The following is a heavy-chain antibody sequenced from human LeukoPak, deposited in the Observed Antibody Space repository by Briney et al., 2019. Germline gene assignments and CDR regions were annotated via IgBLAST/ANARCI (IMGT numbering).Heavy chain of an antibody. CDR3: ARDLSGSYDY. Sequence: ASVKVSCKASGYTFTGNYIHWVRQAPGQGLEWMGLINPNSGGTNYAQKFQGRVTLTKDTSITTGYMELSNLRSDDTAVYYCARDLSGSYDYWGQGTLVTVSS. V-gene: IGHV1-2*02. J-gene: IGHJ4*02. CDR1: GYTFTGNY. D-gene: IGHD1-26*01. CDR2: INPNSGGT.